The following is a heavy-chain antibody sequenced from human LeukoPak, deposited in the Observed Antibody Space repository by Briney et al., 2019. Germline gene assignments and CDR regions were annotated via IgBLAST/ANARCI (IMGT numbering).Heavy chain of an antibody. CDR2: INHDESGK. D-gene: IGHD5-24*01. V-gene: IGHV3-7*05. CDR1: GFTFSLHW. J-gene: IGHJ4*02. Sequence: GGSLRLSCAASGFTFSLHWVSWFRQAPGQGLQWVASINHDESGKEYVESVRGRFTISRDNAKNSLYLQMNSLRAEDTAVYYCARDFPGMAIDDWGQGTLVTVSS. CDR3: ARDFPGMAIDD.